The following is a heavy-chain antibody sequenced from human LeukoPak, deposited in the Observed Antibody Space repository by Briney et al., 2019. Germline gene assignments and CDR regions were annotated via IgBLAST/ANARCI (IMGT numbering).Heavy chain of an antibody. V-gene: IGHV3-23*01. CDR3: AKSSAQYYDFWSGYMDL. CDR2: ISGSGGST. J-gene: IGHJ6*03. Sequence: GGSLRLSCAASGFTFSSYAMSWVRQAPGKGLEWVSAISGSGGSTYYADSVKGRFTISRDNSENTLYLQMDSLRVEDTAVYYCAKSSAQYYDFWSGYMDLWGNGTTVTVS. D-gene: IGHD3-3*01. CDR1: GFTFSSYA.